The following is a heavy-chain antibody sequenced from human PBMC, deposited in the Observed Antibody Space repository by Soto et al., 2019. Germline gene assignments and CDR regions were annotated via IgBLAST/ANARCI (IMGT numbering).Heavy chain of an antibody. V-gene: IGHV4-30-2*01. D-gene: IGHD2-21*02. CDR2: IYHSGST. Sequence: PSETLSLTCTVSGGSISSGGYSWSWIRQPPGKGLEWIGYIYHSGSTYYNPSLKSRVTISVDRSKNQFSLKLSSVTAADTAVYYCARDTWGHCGGDCYYYYGMDVWGQGTTVTVSS. CDR1: GGSISSGGYS. J-gene: IGHJ6*02. CDR3: ARDTWGHCGGDCYYYYGMDV.